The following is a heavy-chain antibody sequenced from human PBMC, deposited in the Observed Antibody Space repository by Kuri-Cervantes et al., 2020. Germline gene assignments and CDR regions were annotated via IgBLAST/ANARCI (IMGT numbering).Heavy chain of an antibody. J-gene: IGHJ6*03. CDR1: GYTFTNYF. D-gene: IGHD1-26*01. CDR2: ISAYNGNT. Sequence: ASVKVSCKASGYTFTNYFIHWVRQAPGQGLEWMGWISAYNGNTNYAQKFQGWVTLTRDTSISTAYMELSRLRPNDTAVYYCARSVAGYYKNYYYYMDVWGKGTTVTVSS. CDR3: ARSVAGYYKNYYYYMDV. V-gene: IGHV1-2*04.